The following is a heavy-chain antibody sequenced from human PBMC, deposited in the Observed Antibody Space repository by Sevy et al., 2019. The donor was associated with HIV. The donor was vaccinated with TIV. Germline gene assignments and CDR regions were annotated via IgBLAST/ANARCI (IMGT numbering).Heavy chain of an antibody. CDR3: ARHRPQGVGIIPGSGYQYGADF. CDR1: GYSFNMYG. J-gene: IGHJ6*02. CDR2: ISAYTGDT. D-gene: IGHD3-3*01. Sequence: ASVKVSCKTSGYSFNMYGISWVRQAPGQGLEWMGWISAYTGDTDYRQMFRGRVTMTTDGSTNTAYMELRMLTSDDTAVDYCARHRPQGVGIIPGSGYQYGADFWGQGTMVTVSS. V-gene: IGHV1-18*01.